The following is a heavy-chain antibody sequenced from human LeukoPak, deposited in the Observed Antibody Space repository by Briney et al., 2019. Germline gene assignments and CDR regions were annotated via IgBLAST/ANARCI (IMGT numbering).Heavy chain of an antibody. V-gene: IGHV4-31*03. CDR2: IYYSGST. Sequence: SETLSLTCTVSGGSISSGGYYWSWIRQHPGKGLEWIGYIYYSGSTYYNPSLKSRVTISVDTSKNQFSLKLSSVTAADTAVYYCARVGYCTNGVRRFDYWGQGTLVTVSS. CDR3: ARVGYCTNGVRRFDY. J-gene: IGHJ4*02. D-gene: IGHD2-8*01. CDR1: GGSISSGGYY.